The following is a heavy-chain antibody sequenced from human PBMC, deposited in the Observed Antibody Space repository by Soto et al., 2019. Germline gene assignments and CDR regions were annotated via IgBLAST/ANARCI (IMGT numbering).Heavy chain of an antibody. CDR2: INSRAGTT. V-gene: IGHV3-23*01. Sequence: GGSLTLSSAPSGFTFCRCAMGSVRQAPGKGLKWVSGINSRAGTTYYADSVKGRFALSRHSSQPSPYLQMHRLTAAATPGYYSAKHRSSTSCYGFDYWGRGTLVADSS. CDR3: AKHRSSTSCYGFDY. J-gene: IGHJ4*02. CDR1: GFTFCRCA. D-gene: IGHD2-2*01.